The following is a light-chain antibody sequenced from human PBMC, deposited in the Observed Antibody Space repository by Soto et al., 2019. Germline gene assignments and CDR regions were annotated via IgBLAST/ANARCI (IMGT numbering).Light chain of an antibody. Sequence: SVLTHPSSVSVSSGQSITISCPGTSSDVGAFNYVSWYQQHPGKAPKLMISAVTNRPSGVSNRFSGSKSGNTASLTISGLQAEDEADYYCSSYTNEKSYVFGTGTKVTVL. V-gene: IGLV2-14*03. CDR1: SSDVGAFNY. CDR3: SSYTNEKSYV. J-gene: IGLJ1*01. CDR2: AVT.